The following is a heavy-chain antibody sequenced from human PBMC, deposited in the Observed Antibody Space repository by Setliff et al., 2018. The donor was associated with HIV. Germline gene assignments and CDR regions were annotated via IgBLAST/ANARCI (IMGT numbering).Heavy chain of an antibody. J-gene: IGHJ4*02. V-gene: IGHV1-46*01. CDR2: INPAGNPT. CDR3: ARDEYSGYARTFDY. D-gene: IGHD5-12*01. Sequence: ASVKVSCKASGYTFTSDYIHWVRQAPGQGLEWMGIINPAGNPTSCAQKFQGRLTMTRDTSTNTVYMELRSLKSDDTAVYYCARDEYSGYARTFDYWGQGTLVTSPQ. CDR1: GYTFTSDY.